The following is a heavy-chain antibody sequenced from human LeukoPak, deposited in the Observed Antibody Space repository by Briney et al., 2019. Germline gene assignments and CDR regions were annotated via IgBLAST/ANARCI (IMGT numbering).Heavy chain of an antibody. CDR1: GGTFSSYA. CDR3: ARDGNSNYYYYYGMDV. V-gene: IGHV1-69*13. CDR2: ITPIFGTA. Sequence: SVKVSCKASGGTFSSYAISWVRQAPGQGLEWMGGITPIFGTANYAQKFQGRVTITADESTSTAYMELSSLRSEDTAVYYCARDGNSNYYYYYGMDVWGQGTTVTVSS. J-gene: IGHJ6*02. D-gene: IGHD4-11*01.